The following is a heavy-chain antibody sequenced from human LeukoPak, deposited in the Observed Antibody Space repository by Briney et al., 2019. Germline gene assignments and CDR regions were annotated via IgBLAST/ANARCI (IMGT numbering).Heavy chain of an antibody. CDR3: AREEPHYDSSGYHEYFQH. V-gene: IGHV4-4*07. J-gene: IGHJ1*01. D-gene: IGHD3-22*01. Sequence: SETLSLTCTVSGGSISSYYWSWIRQPAGKGLEWIGRIYTSGSTNYNPSLKSRVTMSVDTSKNQFSLKLSSVTAADTAVYYCAREEPHYDSSGYHEYFQHWGQGTLFTVSS. CDR2: IYTSGST. CDR1: GGSISSYY.